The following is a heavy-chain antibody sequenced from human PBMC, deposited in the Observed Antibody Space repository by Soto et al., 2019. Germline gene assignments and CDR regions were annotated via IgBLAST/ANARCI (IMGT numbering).Heavy chain of an antibody. Sequence: PGGSLRLSCAASGFTFRNYWMHWVRQAPGKGLVWVSRINPDGSNTTYADSVKGRFTISRDNAKNTLYLQMSSLRAEDTSVYYCAAAATINDAFTIWGQGTMVTVSS. D-gene: IGHD5-12*01. CDR1: GFTFRNYW. CDR2: INPDGSNT. J-gene: IGHJ3*02. CDR3: AAAATINDAFTI. V-gene: IGHV3-74*01.